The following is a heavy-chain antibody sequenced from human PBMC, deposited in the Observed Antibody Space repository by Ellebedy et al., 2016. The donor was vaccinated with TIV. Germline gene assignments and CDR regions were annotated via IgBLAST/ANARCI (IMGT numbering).Heavy chain of an antibody. CDR1: GYTFTSYY. Sequence: ASVKVSCKASGYTFTSYYMHWVRQAPGQGLEWMGIINPSGGSTSYAQKLQGRVTMTRDTSTSTVYMELSSLRSEDTAVYYCARDRYCSSTSRYFACDYWGQGTLVTVSS. CDR3: ARDRYCSSTSRYFACDY. D-gene: IGHD2-2*01. J-gene: IGHJ4*02. V-gene: IGHV1-46*04. CDR2: INPSGGST.